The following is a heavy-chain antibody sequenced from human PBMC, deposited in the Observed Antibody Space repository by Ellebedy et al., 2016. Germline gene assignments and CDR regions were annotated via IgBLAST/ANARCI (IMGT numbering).Heavy chain of an antibody. J-gene: IGHJ4*02. CDR3: ARLKVSRGLDY. CDR1: GFTFSNYA. V-gene: IGHV3-30-3*01. CDR2: ISYDGSNK. Sequence: GGSLRLXXAASGFTFSNYAMNWVRQAPGKGLEWVAIISYDGSNKYYADSVKGRFTISRDNSKNTLYLQMNSLRAEDTAVYYCARLKVSRGLDYWGQGTLVTVSS. D-gene: IGHD4-17*01.